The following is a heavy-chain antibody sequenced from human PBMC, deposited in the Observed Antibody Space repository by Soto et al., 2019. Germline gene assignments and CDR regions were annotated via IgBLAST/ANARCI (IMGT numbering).Heavy chain of an antibody. CDR3: ASDERAYGADALDI. D-gene: IGHD4-17*01. V-gene: IGHV3-48*01. CDR2: ISSSGSTI. CDR1: GFTFSSYS. Sequence: EVQLVESGGGLVQPGGSLRLSCAASGFTFSSYSMTWVRQAPGKGLEWVSYISSSGSTIYYADSVKGRFTISRDNAQNSLFLQMNSLRAEDTAVYYCASDERAYGADALDIWGQGTMVTVSS. J-gene: IGHJ3*02.